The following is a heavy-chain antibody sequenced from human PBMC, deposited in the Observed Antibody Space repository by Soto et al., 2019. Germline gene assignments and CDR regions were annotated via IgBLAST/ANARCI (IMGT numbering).Heavy chain of an antibody. Sequence: QPPGKGLEWIGEINHSGSTNYNPSLKSRVTISVDTSKNQFSLKLSSVTAADTAVYYCARDESPNYDFWSGYYYYYYYGMDVWGQGTTVTVSS. CDR2: INHSGST. V-gene: IGHV4-34*01. J-gene: IGHJ6*02. D-gene: IGHD3-3*01. CDR3: ARDESPNYDFWSGYYYYYYYGMDV.